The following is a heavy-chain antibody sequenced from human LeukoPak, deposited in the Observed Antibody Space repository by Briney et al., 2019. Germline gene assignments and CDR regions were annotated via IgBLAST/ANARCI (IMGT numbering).Heavy chain of an antibody. J-gene: IGHJ4*02. CDR2: FDPEDGGT. CDR3: ATGDRTFPSD. Sequence: ASVKVSCKVSGYTLTELSMHWVRQAPGKGLEWMGGFDPEDGGTIYAQKFQGRVTMTEDTSTDTAYMELSSLRSEDTAVCYCATGDRTFPSDWGQGTLVTVSS. V-gene: IGHV1-24*01. D-gene: IGHD2/OR15-2a*01. CDR1: GYTLTELS.